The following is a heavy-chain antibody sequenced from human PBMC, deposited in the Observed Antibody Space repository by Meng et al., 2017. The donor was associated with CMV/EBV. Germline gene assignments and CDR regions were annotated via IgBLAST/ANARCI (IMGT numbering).Heavy chain of an antibody. CDR1: GGSISSYY. D-gene: IGHD3-10*02. CDR3: ARDSRFGLDP. J-gene: IGHJ5*02. Sequence: QVQLQESGPGLVKPSETLSLTCTVSGGSISSYYWSWIRQPPGKGLEWIGYIYYCGSTNYNPSLKSRVTISVDTSKNQFSLKLSSVTAADTAVYYCARDSRFGLDPWGQGTLVTVSS. CDR2: IYYCGST. V-gene: IGHV4-59*01.